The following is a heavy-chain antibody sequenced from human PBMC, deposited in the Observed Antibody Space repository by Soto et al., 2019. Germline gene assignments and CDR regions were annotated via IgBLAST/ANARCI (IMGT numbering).Heavy chain of an antibody. V-gene: IGHV1-69*06. CDR1: GGTFSSYA. J-gene: IGHJ4*02. D-gene: IGHD3-9*01. Sequence: ASVKVSCKASGGTFSSYAISWVRQAPGQGLEWMGGIIPIFGTANYAQKFQGRVTITADKSTSTAYMELSSLRSEDTAVYYCARGGYDILNGYYNSRYFDYWGQGPLVTVSS. CDR3: ARGGYDILNGYYNSRYFDY. CDR2: IIPIFGTA.